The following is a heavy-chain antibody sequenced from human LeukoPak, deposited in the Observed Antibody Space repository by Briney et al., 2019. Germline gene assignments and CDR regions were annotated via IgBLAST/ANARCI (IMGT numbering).Heavy chain of an antibody. Sequence: PGGSLRLSCAASGFTFSDYYMSWIRQAPGKGLEWVSYISSSGSTIYCADSVKGRFTISRDSAKDSLYLQMNSLRAEDTAVYYCARELVGAAFDYWGQGTLVTVSS. V-gene: IGHV3-11*01. J-gene: IGHJ4*02. D-gene: IGHD1-26*01. CDR3: ARELVGAAFDY. CDR1: GFTFSDYY. CDR2: ISSSGSTI.